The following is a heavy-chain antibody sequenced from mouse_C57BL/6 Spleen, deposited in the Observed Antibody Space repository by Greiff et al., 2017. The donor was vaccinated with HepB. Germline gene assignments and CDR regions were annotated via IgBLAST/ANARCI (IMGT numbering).Heavy chain of an antibody. J-gene: IGHJ3*01. CDR1: GYTFTGYW. D-gene: IGHD2-3*01. CDR2: ILPGSGST. Sequence: QVQLQQSGAELMKPGASVKLSCKATGYTFTGYWIEWVKQRPGHGLEWIGEILPGSGSTNYHEKFKGKATFTADTSSNTAYLQLSILTTEDSAIYYCARNDGYYVWFAYWGQGTLVTVSA. CDR3: ARNDGYYVWFAY. V-gene: IGHV1-9*01.